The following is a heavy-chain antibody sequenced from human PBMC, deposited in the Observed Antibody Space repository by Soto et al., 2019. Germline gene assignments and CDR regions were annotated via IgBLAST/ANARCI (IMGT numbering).Heavy chain of an antibody. CDR1: DGCITPAGDS. J-gene: IGHJ6*02. CDR3: ASRPFYYYGLDV. Sequence: PSETLSLTWPVSDGCITPAGDSWSWIRQPPGKALEWIGYVDHTENDYHKPSLKSRVTISLDRSKNQFSLKMTSVNAADTALYHCASRPFYYYGLDVWGQGTTVTVSS. V-gene: IGHV4-30-2*01. CDR2: VDHTEND.